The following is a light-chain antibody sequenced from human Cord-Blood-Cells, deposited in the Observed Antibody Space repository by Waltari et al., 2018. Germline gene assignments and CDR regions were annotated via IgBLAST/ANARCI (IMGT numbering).Light chain of an antibody. CDR1: SLRGYS. J-gene: IGLJ2*01. CDR2: GKN. Sequence: SSELTQDPAVSVALGQTVRITCPGDSLRGYSASWYQQKPGQAPVLVIYGKNNRPSGIPDRFSGSSSGNTASLTITGAQAEDEADYYCNSRDSSGNHLVFGGGTKLTVL. V-gene: IGLV3-19*01. CDR3: NSRDSSGNHLV.